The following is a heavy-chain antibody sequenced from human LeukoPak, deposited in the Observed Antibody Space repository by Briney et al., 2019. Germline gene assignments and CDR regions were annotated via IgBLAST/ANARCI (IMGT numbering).Heavy chain of an antibody. V-gene: IGHV4-59*01. CDR3: ARLYVVEYTYGYVAFDI. CDR1: GGSISSYY. Sequence: SETLSLTCTVSGGSISSYYWSWIRQPPGKGLEWIGYIYYSGSTNYNPSLKSRATISVDTCKNQFSLKLSSVTAADTAVYYCARLYVVEYTYGYVAFDIWGQGTMVTVSA. D-gene: IGHD5-18*01. CDR2: IYYSGST. J-gene: IGHJ3*02.